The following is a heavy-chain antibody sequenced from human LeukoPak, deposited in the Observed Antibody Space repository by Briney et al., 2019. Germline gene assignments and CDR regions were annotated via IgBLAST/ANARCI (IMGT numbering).Heavy chain of an antibody. CDR3: ARVSYDSSGYYYLDY. J-gene: IGHJ4*02. Sequence: SETLSLTCTVSGGSISSYYWSWIRQPPGKGLEWIGYICYSGSTNYNPSLKSRVTISVDTSKNQFSLKLSSVTAADTAVYYCARVSYDSSGYYYLDYWGQGTLVTVSS. D-gene: IGHD3-22*01. CDR1: GGSISSYY. V-gene: IGHV4-59*01. CDR2: ICYSGST.